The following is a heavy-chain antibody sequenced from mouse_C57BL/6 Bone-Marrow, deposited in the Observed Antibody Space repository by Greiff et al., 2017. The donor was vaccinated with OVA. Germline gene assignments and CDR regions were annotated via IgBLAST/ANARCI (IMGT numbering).Heavy chain of an antibody. Sequence: EVQGVESGGDLVKPGGSLKLSCAASGFTFSSYGMSWVRQTPDKRLEWVATISSGGSYTYYPDSVKGRFTISRDNAKNTLYLQMSSLKSEDTAMYYCARHAPIRYYGSSLFAYWGQGTLVTVSA. V-gene: IGHV5-6*01. D-gene: IGHD1-1*01. CDR3: ARHAPIRYYGSSLFAY. J-gene: IGHJ3*01. CDR1: GFTFSSYG. CDR2: ISSGGSYT.